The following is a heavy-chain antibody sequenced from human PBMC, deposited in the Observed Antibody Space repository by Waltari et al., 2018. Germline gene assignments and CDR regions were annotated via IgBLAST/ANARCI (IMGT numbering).Heavy chain of an antibody. CDR3: ARCIRVATRHIDY. J-gene: IGHJ4*02. Sequence: QLQLQESGPGLVKPSETLSLTCTVSGGSISSSSYYWGWIRQPPGKGLEGIGSIYYSGSTYYNPSLKSRVTISVDTSKNQFSLKLSSVTAADTAVYYCARCIRVATRHIDYWGQGTLVTVSS. D-gene: IGHD5-12*01. V-gene: IGHV4-39*01. CDR1: GGSISSSSYY. CDR2: IYYSGST.